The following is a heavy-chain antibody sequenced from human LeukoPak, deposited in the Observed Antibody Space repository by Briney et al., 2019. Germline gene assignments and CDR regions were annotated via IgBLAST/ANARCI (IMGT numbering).Heavy chain of an antibody. CDR3: AKSIVLMVYASGYGMDV. V-gene: IGHV3-30*18. CDR1: GFTFSSYG. Sequence: GGSLRLSCAASGFTFSSYGMHWVCQAPGKGLEWVAVISYDGSNKYYADSVKGRFTISRDNSKNTLYLQMNSLRAEDTAVYYCAKSIVLMVYASGYGMDVWGQGTTVTVSS. J-gene: IGHJ6*02. D-gene: IGHD2-8*01. CDR2: ISYDGSNK.